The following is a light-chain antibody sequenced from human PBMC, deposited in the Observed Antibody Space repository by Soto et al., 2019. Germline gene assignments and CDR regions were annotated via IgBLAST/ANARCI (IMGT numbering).Light chain of an antibody. Sequence: DVVMTQSPLSLSVIPGQPASISCRSSQSPVTSDGNTYLNWFHQRPGQSPRRLIYKISNRGSGVADRFIGSGAVTECTRKSSRVEAENVGIYYCMQGTCWPYTFGQGTRLEI. J-gene: IGKJ2*01. V-gene: IGKV2-30*01. CDR2: KIS. CDR3: MQGTCWPYT. CDR1: QSPVTSDGNTY.